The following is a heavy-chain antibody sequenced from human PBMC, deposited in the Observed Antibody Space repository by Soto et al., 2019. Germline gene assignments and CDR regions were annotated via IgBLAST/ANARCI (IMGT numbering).Heavy chain of an antibody. CDR3: ARTDAYNSSFFDS. J-gene: IGHJ4*02. CDR2: IYHTGRT. V-gene: IGHV4-31*03. CDR1: GGSVNSAY. D-gene: IGHD6-6*01. Sequence: QVQLQEMGPGLVNPSQTLTITCTVSGGSVNSAYWGWIRQLPGKGLEWMGNIYHTGRTFYNPSVKSRVAISIDTSKPLFSLKMRSVTAADTAVYYCARTDAYNSSFFDSWGQGTVVTVSS.